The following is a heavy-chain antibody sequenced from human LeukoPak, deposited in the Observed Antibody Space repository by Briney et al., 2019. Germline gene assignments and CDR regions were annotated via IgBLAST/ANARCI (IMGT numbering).Heavy chain of an antibody. CDR1: GFTFSSYW. V-gene: IGHV3-7*01. CDR3: ARLTVTTSVCFDY. CDR2: TKQDRSEK. J-gene: IGHJ4*02. Sequence: GGSLRLSCAASGFTFSSYWMSWVRQAPGKGLEWVANTKQDRSEKYYVDSVKGRFTISRDNAKNSLYLQMNSLRAEDTAVYYCARLTVTTSVCFDYWGQGTLVTVSS. D-gene: IGHD4-17*01.